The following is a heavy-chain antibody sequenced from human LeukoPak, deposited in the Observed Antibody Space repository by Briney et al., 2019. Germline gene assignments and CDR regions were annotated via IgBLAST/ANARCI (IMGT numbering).Heavy chain of an antibody. Sequence: GGSLRLSCAASGFTFSDYYMSWIRQAPGKGLEWVSYISSSGSTIYYADSVKGRFTISRDNAKNSLYLQMNSLRAEDTAVYYCAGLKELWLPFDYWGQGTLVTVSS. CDR1: GFTFSDYY. D-gene: IGHD5-18*01. J-gene: IGHJ4*02. CDR2: ISSSGSTI. CDR3: AGLKELWLPFDY. V-gene: IGHV3-11*01.